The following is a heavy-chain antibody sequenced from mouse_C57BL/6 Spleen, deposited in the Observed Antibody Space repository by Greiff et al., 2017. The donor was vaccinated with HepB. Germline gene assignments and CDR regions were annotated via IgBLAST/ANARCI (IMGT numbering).Heavy chain of an antibody. D-gene: IGHD3-2*02. V-gene: IGHV1-55*01. Sequence: QVQLQQPGAELVKPGASVKMSCKASGYTFTSYWITWVKQRPGQGLEWIGDIYPGSGSTNYNEKFKSKATLTVDTSSSTAYMQLSSLTSEDSAVYYCARKEAQADARDYWGQGTSVTVSS. CDR2: IYPGSGST. J-gene: IGHJ4*01. CDR3: ARKEAQADARDY. CDR1: GYTFTSYW.